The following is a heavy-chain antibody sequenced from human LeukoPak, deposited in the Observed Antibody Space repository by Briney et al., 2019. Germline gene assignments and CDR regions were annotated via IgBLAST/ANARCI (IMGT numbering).Heavy chain of an antibody. V-gene: IGHV4-34*01. CDR1: GGSFSGYY. J-gene: IGHJ4*02. D-gene: IGHD3-10*01. CDR3: ARVAPTDYYGSGSYPLDY. Sequence: PSETLSLTCAVYGGSFSGYYWSWIRQPPGKGLEWIGEIHHSGNTNYNPSLKSRVTISVDTSKIQFSLKLSSVTAADTAVYYCARVAPTDYYGSGSYPLDYWGQGTLVTVSS. CDR2: IHHSGNT.